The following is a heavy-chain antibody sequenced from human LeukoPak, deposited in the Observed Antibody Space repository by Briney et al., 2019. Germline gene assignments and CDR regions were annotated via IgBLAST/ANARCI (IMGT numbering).Heavy chain of an antibody. CDR2: IRSVGYGETT. V-gene: IGHV3-49*03. D-gene: IGHD5-18*01. CDR1: GFTFGDHA. CDR3: ARGPIQLWLHNGMDV. J-gene: IGHJ6*02. Sequence: GRSLRLSCTASGFTFGDHAMTWLRQAPGRGLEWVGFIRSVGYGETTEYAASVKGRFTISRDNSKSIAYLQMNSLKTDDTAVYYCARGPIQLWLHNGMDVWGQGTTVIVSS.